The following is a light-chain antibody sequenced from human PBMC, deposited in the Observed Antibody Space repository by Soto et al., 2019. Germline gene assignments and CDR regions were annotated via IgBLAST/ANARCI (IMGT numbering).Light chain of an antibody. CDR2: AAS. CDR3: QQSYSTPIT. Sequence: IQMTLSAYSLSAFVGHSVTIVCRASQSIASYLNWYQQKQGEAPKFLIYAASTLQSGVPSRFSGSGYGTDFNLTISSLQPEDFAAYFCQQSYSTPITFGQGTRLEIK. CDR1: QSIASY. J-gene: IGKJ5*01. V-gene: IGKV1-39*01.